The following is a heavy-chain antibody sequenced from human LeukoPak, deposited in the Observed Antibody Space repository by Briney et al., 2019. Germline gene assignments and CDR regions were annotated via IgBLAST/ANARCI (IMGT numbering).Heavy chain of an antibody. J-gene: IGHJ6*02. CDR3: ARGRFLEWLLTSDYGMDV. V-gene: IGHV1-2*02. Sequence: ASVKVSCKAFGYTFTGYYMHWVRQAPGQGLEWMGWINPNSGGTNYAQKFQGRVTMTRDTSISTAYMELSRLRSDDTAVYYCARGRFLEWLLTSDYGMDVWGQGTTVTVSS. CDR2: INPNSGGT. D-gene: IGHD3-3*01. CDR1: GYTFTGYY.